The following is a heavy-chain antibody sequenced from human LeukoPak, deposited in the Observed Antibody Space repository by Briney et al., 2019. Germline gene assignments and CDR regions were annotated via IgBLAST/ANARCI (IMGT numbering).Heavy chain of an antibody. CDR1: GGTFSSFV. D-gene: IGHD5-18*01. CDR2: IIPLFGTA. Sequence: SVKVSCKASGGTFSSFVISWVRQAPGQGLEWMGGIIPLFGTANYAQKFQGRVTIIADKSTSTSYMELSSLRSEDTAVYYCARGDRRTLWAPLDYWGQGTLVTVSS. V-gene: IGHV1-69*06. CDR3: ARGDRRTLWAPLDY. J-gene: IGHJ4*02.